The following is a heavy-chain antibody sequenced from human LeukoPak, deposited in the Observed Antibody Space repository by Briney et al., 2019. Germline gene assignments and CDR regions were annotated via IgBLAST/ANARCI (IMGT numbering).Heavy chain of an antibody. V-gene: IGHV3-30*18. J-gene: IGHJ4*02. D-gene: IGHD1-26*01. CDR3: AKGGLVGATTG. CDR2: ISYDGSNK. CDR1: GFTFSSYG. Sequence: PGGSLRLSCAASGFTFSSYGMHWVRQAPGKGLEWVAVISYDGSNKYYADSVKDRFTISRDNSKNTLYLQMNSLRAEDTAVYYCAKGGLVGATTGWGQGTLVTVSS.